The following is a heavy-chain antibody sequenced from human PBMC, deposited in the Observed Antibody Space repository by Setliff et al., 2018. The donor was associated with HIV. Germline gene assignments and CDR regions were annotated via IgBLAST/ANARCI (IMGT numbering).Heavy chain of an antibody. Sequence: SETLSLTCTVSGGSISSSRYYWGWIRQPPGKGLDWIGYIYYSGSTNYNPSLKSRVTISVDTSKNQFSLKLSSVTAADTAVYYCARDRMSSGYTAAFEIWGQGTVVTVSS. CDR3: ARDRMSSGYTAAFEI. D-gene: IGHD3-22*01. CDR1: GGSISSSRYY. V-gene: IGHV4-61*01. CDR2: IYYSGST. J-gene: IGHJ3*02.